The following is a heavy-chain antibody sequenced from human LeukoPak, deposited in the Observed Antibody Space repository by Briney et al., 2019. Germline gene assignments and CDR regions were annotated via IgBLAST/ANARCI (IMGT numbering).Heavy chain of an antibody. J-gene: IGHJ3*02. CDR3: AKDFKRMVRGVKVWGDAFDI. Sequence: SETLSLTCTVSGGSISSYYWSWIRQPPGKGLEWIGYIYYSGSTNYNPSLKSRVTISVDTSKNQFSLKLSSVTAADTAVYYCAKDFKRMVRGVKVWGDAFDIWGQGTMVTVSS. CDR1: GGSISSYY. CDR2: IYYSGST. V-gene: IGHV4-59*01. D-gene: IGHD3-10*01.